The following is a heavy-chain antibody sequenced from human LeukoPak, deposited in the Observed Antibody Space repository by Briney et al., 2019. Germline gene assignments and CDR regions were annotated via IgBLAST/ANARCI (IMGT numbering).Heavy chain of an antibody. J-gene: IGHJ4*02. Sequence: GGSLRLSCAASGFTFSSYSMNWVRQAPGKGLEWVSSIVKGRFTISRDNAKNSLYLQMNSLRAEDTAVYYCAKDRSPSRAARYSSGWYFDYRGQGTLVTVSS. CDR1: GFTFSSYS. D-gene: IGHD6-19*01. V-gene: IGHV3-21*04. CDR2: I. CDR3: AKDRSPSRAARYSSGWYFDY.